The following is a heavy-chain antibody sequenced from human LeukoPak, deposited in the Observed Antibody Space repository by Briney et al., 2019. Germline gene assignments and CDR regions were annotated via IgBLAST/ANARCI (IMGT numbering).Heavy chain of an antibody. V-gene: IGHV4-39*01. CDR1: AGSISSSSYY. CDR2: INHSGST. CDR3: ARHLRNYYYYYMDV. J-gene: IGHJ6*03. Sequence: PSETLSLTCTVSAGSISSSSYYWSWIRQPPGKGLEWIGEINHSGSTNYNPSLKSRVTISVDTSKNQFSLNLSSVTAADTAVYYCARHLRNYYYYYMDVWGKGTTVTISS.